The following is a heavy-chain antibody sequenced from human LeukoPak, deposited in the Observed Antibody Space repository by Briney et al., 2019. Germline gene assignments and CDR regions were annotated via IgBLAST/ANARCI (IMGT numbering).Heavy chain of an antibody. CDR1: GGSISSGGYY. CDR3: ARHSSWGQGSWFDP. J-gene: IGHJ5*02. D-gene: IGHD6-13*01. Sequence: SQTLSLTCTVSGGSISSGGYYWSWIRQPPGKGLEWIGYIYHGGSTYYNPSLKSRVTISVDRSKNQFSLKLSSVTAADTAVYYCARHSSWGQGSWFDPWGQGTLVTVSS. CDR2: IYHGGST. V-gene: IGHV4-30-2*01.